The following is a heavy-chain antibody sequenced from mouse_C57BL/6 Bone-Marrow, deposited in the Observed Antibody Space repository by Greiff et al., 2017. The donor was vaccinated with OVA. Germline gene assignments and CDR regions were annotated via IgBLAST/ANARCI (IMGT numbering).Heavy chain of an antibody. CDR2: IDPSDSYT. CDR1: GYTFTSYW. CDR3: ARKFITTVVATEGFDY. V-gene: IGHV1-50*01. Sequence: QVQLQQPGAELVKPGASVKLSCKASGYTFTSYWMQWVKQRPGQGLEWIGEIDPSDSYTNYNQKFKGKATLTVDTSSSTAYMQLSSLTSEDSAVYYCARKFITTVVATEGFDYWGQGTTLTVSS. J-gene: IGHJ2*01. D-gene: IGHD1-1*01.